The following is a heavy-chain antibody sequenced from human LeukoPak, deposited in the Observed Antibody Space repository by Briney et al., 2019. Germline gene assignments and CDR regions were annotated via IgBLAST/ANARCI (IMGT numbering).Heavy chain of an antibody. Sequence: GGSLRLSCAASGFTFSSYWMHWVRQAPGKGLVWVSRITSDGSSTTYADSVKGRFTISRDNAKNTLYLQMNSLRAEDTAVYYCARDVYYGSGSYSNDAFDIWGQGTMVTVCS. CDR3: ARDVYYGSGSYSNDAFDI. CDR2: ITSDGSST. D-gene: IGHD3-10*01. CDR1: GFTFSSYW. J-gene: IGHJ3*02. V-gene: IGHV3-74*01.